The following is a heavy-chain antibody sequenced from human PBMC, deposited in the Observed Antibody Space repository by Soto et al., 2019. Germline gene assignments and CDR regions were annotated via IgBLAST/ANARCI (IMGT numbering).Heavy chain of an antibody. D-gene: IGHD3-16*01. J-gene: IGHJ5*02. CDR1: GDSISGGGYY. CDR2: ISDSGTT. Sequence: QVQLHESGPGLVRPSQTLSLTCTVSGDSISGGGYYWSWIRQHPGKGLQWIGFISDSGTTYYNPSLASRVTISVDTSRNRLSLNLNSVTAADTAVYYCAKGPLFGWFDPWGQGTLVTVSS. V-gene: IGHV4-31*03. CDR3: AKGPLFGWFDP.